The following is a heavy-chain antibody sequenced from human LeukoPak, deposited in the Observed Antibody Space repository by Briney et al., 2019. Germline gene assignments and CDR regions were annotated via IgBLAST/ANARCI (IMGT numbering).Heavy chain of an antibody. CDR3: AREGAVAVVGTIDY. V-gene: IGHV4-39*02. D-gene: IGHD6-19*01. J-gene: IGHJ4*02. CDR2: IYYSGST. CDR1: GGSISSSSYY. Sequence: SSETLSLTCTVSGGSISSSSYYWGWIRQPPGKGLEWIGSIYYSGSTYYNPSLKSRVTISVDTSKNQFSLKLSSVTAADTAVYYCAREGAVAVVGTIDYWGQGTLVTVSS.